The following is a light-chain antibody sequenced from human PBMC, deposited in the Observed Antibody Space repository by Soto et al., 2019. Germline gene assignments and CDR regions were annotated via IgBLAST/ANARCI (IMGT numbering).Light chain of an antibody. CDR3: SAYTVSRTYV. J-gene: IGLJ1*01. CDR1: SSDVGAYNF. V-gene: IGLV2-14*03. Sequence: QSALTQPASVSGSPGQSITISCTGTSSDVGAYNFVSWHQQHPGKAPKLMIYNVYDRPSGISYRSSGSKSGNTASLTISGLQGEDEADYYCSAYTVSRTYVFGTGTKLTVL. CDR2: NVY.